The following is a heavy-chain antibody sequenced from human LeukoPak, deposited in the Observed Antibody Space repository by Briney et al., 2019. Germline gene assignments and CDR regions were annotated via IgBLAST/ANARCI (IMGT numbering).Heavy chain of an antibody. Sequence: KPSETPSLTCTVSGASISRSSWSWIRQPPRKGLEWIGYMFYGGDTNHNPSLKSRVTMSVDMSKNQFSLRLSSVTAADTAVYYCANANNWGRFDYWGQGTLVTVSS. D-gene: IGHD7-27*01. J-gene: IGHJ4*02. CDR2: MFYGGDT. V-gene: IGHV4-59*01. CDR3: ANANNWGRFDY. CDR1: GASISRSS.